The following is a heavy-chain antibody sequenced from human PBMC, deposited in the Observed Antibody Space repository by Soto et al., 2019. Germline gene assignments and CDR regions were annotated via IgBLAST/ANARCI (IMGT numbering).Heavy chain of an antibody. D-gene: IGHD6-19*01. J-gene: IGHJ3*02. CDR3: AKAYTSGWLSGFDI. V-gene: IGHV3-23*01. CDR2: IRDDGGNT. CDR1: GFTFSNYA. Sequence: LRHPCAAAGFTFSNYAMSWVRQAPGKGLEWVSVIRDDGGNTNYADFVKGRFTISRDNSANTLYLQMNSLSAEDTAIYHCAKAYTSGWLSGFDIWGQGTMVTVSS.